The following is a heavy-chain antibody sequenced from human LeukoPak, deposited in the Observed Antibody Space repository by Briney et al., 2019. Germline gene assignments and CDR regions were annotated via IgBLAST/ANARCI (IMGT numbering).Heavy chain of an antibody. J-gene: IGHJ4*02. CDR2: IIPIFGTA. V-gene: IGHV1-69*13. CDR3: AKSGPPRWGIWFGEY. D-gene: IGHD3-10*01. Sequence: GASVKVSCKASGGTFSSYAISWVRQAPGQGLEWMGGIIPIFGTANYAQKFQGRVTITADESTSTAYMELSSLRSEDTAVYYCAKSGPPRWGIWFGEYWGQGTLVAVSS. CDR1: GGTFSSYA.